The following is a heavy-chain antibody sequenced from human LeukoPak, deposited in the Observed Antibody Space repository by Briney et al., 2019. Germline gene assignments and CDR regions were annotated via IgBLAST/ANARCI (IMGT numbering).Heavy chain of an antibody. Sequence: GGSLRLSCAASGFTFSSYWMSWVRQVPGKLLEWVAYIKQDGSETYYVGSVNGRLTISRDNAKHSLYLQMNSLRAEDTAVYYCARDRLEASIAVAGTNYFDYWGQGTLVTVSS. CDR3: ARDRLEASIAVAGTNYFDY. CDR2: IKQDGSET. V-gene: IGHV3-7*03. J-gene: IGHJ4*02. CDR1: GFTFSSYW. D-gene: IGHD6-19*01.